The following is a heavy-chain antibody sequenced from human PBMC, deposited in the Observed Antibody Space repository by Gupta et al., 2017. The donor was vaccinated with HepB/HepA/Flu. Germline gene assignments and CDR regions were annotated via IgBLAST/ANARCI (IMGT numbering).Heavy chain of an antibody. J-gene: IGHJ3*02. Sequence: SGSTGSSYAMHWVRQAPGKGLEWVAVISYDGSNKYYADSVKGRFTISRDNSKNTLYLQMNSLRAEDTAVYYCARSDSSSWYGDAFDIWGQGTMGTVAS. CDR3: ARSDSSSWYGDAFDI. CDR1: GSTGSSYA. CDR2: ISYDGSNK. D-gene: IGHD6-13*01. V-gene: IGHV3-30-3*01.